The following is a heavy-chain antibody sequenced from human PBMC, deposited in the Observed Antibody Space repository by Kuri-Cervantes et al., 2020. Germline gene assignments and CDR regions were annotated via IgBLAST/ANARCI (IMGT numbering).Heavy chain of an antibody. J-gene: IGHJ6*03. CDR1: GYTFTSYY. D-gene: IGHD6-13*01. CDR2: ISAYNGNT. CDR3: ARGGVYSSSWYEEGPYYYYYYMDV. V-gene: IGHV1-8*02. Sequence: ASVKVSCKASGYTFTSYYMHWVRQAPGQGLEWMGWISAYNGNTNYAQKLQGRVTMTRNTSISTAYMELSSLRSEDTAVYYCARGGVYSSSWYEEGPYYYYYYMDVWGKGTTVTVSS.